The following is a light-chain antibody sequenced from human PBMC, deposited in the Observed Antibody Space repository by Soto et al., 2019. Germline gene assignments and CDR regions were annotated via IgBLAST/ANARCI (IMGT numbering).Light chain of an antibody. CDR3: QQYGSSPT. Sequence: EIVLTQSPGTLSLSPGERATLSCRASQSVSSNSLAWYQQKPCQAPRLLIYGASSRATGIPDRFSGSGFGTDFTLTISRLEPEDFAVYYCQQYGSSPTFGQGTRLEIK. V-gene: IGKV3-20*01. CDR2: GAS. CDR1: QSVSSNS. J-gene: IGKJ5*01.